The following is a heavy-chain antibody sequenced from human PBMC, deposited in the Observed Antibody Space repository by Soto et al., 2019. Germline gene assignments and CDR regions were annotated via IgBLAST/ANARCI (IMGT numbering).Heavy chain of an antibody. V-gene: IGHV1-2*04. J-gene: IGHJ6*03. CDR3: ARGGRCSGRSEALYYYYYMDV. CDR2: INPNSGGT. D-gene: IGHD3-10*02. CDR1: GYTFTGYY. Sequence: SSVKVSCKASGYTFTGYYMHWVRQAPGQRLECMVWINPNSGGTNYAQKFHGWVTMTRDTSISTAYMELSRLRSDDTAVYYCARGGRCSGRSEALYYYYYMDVWGKGTTVTVCS.